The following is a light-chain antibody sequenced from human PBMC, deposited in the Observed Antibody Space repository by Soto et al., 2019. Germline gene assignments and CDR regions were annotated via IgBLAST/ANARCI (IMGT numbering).Light chain of an antibody. CDR1: SSDVGSYNL. CDR2: EGS. Sequence: QSVLTQPASVSGSPGQSITISCTGTSSDVGSYNLVSWYQQHPGKAPKLMIYEGSKRPSGVSNRFSGSKSGNTASLTISGLQAEDEADYYCCSYAGSPYVFGTGTPRSPS. V-gene: IGLV2-23*01. CDR3: CSYAGSPYV. J-gene: IGLJ1*01.